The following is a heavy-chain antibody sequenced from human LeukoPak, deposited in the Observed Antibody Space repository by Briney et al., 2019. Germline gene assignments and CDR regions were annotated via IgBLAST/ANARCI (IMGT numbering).Heavy chain of an antibody. CDR2: TSYDGKNI. CDR1: GFIFTHHA. Sequence: QSGRSLRLSCAASGFIFTHHAIHWVRQGPGKGLEWLGVTSYDGKNIHYSASAKGRFTIFRDNSKNTVYLQVNNVRPEDTAIYFCARDEYNNYGSGGWFDPWGLGTLVTVSS. D-gene: IGHD3-10*01. J-gene: IGHJ5*02. CDR3: ARDEYNNYGSGGWFDP. V-gene: IGHV3-30*01.